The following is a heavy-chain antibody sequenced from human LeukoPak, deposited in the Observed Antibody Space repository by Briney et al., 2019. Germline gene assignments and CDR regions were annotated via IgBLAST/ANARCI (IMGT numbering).Heavy chain of an antibody. V-gene: IGHV3-21*01. CDR1: GFTFSSYS. CDR3: ARCTTGRTFGSHREIKRSREIDY. Sequence: PGGSLRLSCAASGFTFSSYSMNWVRQAPGKGLEWVSSISSSSSNIYSADSLKGRFTITRDNAKNSLYLQMNTLRVDDTAVYYCARCTTGRTFGSHREIKRSREIDYWGQGTLVTVAS. D-gene: IGHD1-1*01. CDR2: ISSSSSNI. J-gene: IGHJ4*02.